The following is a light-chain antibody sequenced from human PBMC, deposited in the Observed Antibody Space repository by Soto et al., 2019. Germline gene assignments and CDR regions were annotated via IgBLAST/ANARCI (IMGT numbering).Light chain of an antibody. CDR1: QSISSN. J-gene: IGKJ4*01. CDR3: QQYNNWPRAT. V-gene: IGKV3-15*01. CDR2: RTS. Sequence: EIVITQSPATLSVSQGERATLSCRASQSISSNLAWYRQKPGQAPRLLMFRTSSRATGFPARFSGSGSGTEFNLTISSLQSEDFGVYYCQQYNNWPRATFGGGTKVDIK.